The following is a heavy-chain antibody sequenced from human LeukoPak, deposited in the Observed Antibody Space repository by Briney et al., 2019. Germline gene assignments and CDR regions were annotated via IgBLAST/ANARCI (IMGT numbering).Heavy chain of an antibody. Sequence: PSGTLSLTCAVSGGSISSSNWWSWVRPPPGKGLEWIGEIYHSGTTNYIPSLRSRVTISVDKSKTQFSLKLSSVTAADTAVFYCARHFDGPHPEGNSRLKWFDPWGQGTLATVSS. CDR1: GGSISSSNW. V-gene: IGHV4-4*02. D-gene: IGHD1-1*01. CDR2: IYHSGTT. J-gene: IGHJ5*02. CDR3: ARHFDGPHPEGNSRLKWFDP.